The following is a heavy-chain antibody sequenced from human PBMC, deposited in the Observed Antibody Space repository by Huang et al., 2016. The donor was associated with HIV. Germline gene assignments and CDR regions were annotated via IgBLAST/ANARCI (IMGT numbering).Heavy chain of an antibody. V-gene: IGHV4-59*11. CDR1: GGSISSHY. CDR2: IYHSGSA. J-gene: IGHJ4*02. CDR3: ARDKHDFWSGYSRSYYFDY. Sequence: QVQLQESGPGLMKPSETLSLTCSVSGGSISSHYWNWIRQPPGKGLEWIGNIYHSGSANSTPSLKSRGTISVDTSKNQFSLKLRSVTAADTAVYFCARDKHDFWSGYSRSYYFDYWGQGTLVTVSS. D-gene: IGHD3-3*01.